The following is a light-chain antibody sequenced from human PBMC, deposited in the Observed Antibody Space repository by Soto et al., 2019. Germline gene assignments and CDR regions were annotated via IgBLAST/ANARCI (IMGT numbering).Light chain of an antibody. V-gene: IGKV2-30*02. CDR1: QSLLHITGETF. CDR2: KVS. Sequence: DVVMTQTPLSLSVAPGQPASISCKSSQSLLHITGETFLFWYLQRPGQSPRRLIYKVSNRDSGVPDRFSGSGSGTDFTLQISRVEAEDIAVYYCMQGSHWPPTFGPGTKVDIK. CDR3: MQGSHWPPT. J-gene: IGKJ3*01.